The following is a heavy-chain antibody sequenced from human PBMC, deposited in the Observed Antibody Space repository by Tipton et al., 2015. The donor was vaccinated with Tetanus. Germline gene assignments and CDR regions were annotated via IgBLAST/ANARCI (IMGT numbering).Heavy chain of an antibody. V-gene: IGHV3-74*01. D-gene: IGHD3-22*01. CDR1: GFTSESHY. CDR2: INPDGRRT. J-gene: IGHJ4*02. Sequence: SLRLSCAASGFTSESHYMHWVRQTPGKGLVWISRINPDGRRTNYADSVKGRFTISRDHAKNTVYLQMNSLRAEDTAVYYCARDRYDCCGYYEAAFDYWGQGSLVTVSS. CDR3: ARDRYDCCGYYEAAFDY.